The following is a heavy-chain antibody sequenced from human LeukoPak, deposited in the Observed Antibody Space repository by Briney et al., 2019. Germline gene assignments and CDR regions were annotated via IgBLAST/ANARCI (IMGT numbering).Heavy chain of an antibody. V-gene: IGHV3-9*01. CDR1: GFTFDDFT. CDR3: AKETRDYDILTGYYKSYYYYYMDD. Sequence: PGGSLRLSCTASGFTFDDFTMHWVRQAPGKGLEWVSGISWNSGSIGYADSVKGRFTISRDNAKNSLYLQMNSLRAEDTALYYCAKETRDYDILTGYYKSYYYYYMDDWGKGTTVIISS. D-gene: IGHD3-9*01. CDR2: ISWNSGSI. J-gene: IGHJ6*03.